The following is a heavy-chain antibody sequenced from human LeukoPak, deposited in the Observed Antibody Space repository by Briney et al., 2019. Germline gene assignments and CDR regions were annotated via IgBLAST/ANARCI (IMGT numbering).Heavy chain of an antibody. V-gene: IGHV3-48*01. D-gene: IGHD1-26*01. CDR2: ISGSSSSI. J-gene: IGHJ3*02. CDR1: GFTFSSYS. Sequence: GGSLRLSCVASGFTFSSYSINWFRQAPGKGLEWISYISGSSSSIYYADSVKGRFTISRDNDKNSMYLQMNSLRAEDTAVYYCARYSGAYSGAFDIWGQGTMVTVSS. CDR3: ARYSGAYSGAFDI.